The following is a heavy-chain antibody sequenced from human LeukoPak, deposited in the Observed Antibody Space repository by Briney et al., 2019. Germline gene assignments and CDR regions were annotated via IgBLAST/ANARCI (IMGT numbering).Heavy chain of an antibody. CDR3: ARESSGWTLYFDY. V-gene: IGHV1-2*04. CDR2: INPNSGGT. D-gene: IGHD6-19*01. Sequence: ASVKVSCKASGYTFTNYDINWVRQATGQGLEWMGWINPNSGGTNYAQKFQGWVTMTRDTSISTAYMELSRLRSDDTAVYYCARESSGWTLYFDYWGQGTLVTVSS. CDR1: GYTFTNYD. J-gene: IGHJ4*02.